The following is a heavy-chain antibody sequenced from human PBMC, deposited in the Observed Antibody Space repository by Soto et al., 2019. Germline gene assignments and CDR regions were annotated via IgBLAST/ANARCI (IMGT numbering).Heavy chain of an antibody. J-gene: IGHJ6*02. CDR1: GDSVSSNSAS. CDR2: TYYRSNCYN. V-gene: IGHV6-1*01. CDR3: ARDSNTYYYYGMDV. Sequence: SQTLSLTCAISGDSVSSNSASCNWIRQSPSRGLEWLGRTYYRSNCYNDYAVSVKSRITINPDTSKKQFSLQLNSVTPEDTAVYYCARDSNTYYYYGMDVWGQGTTVTVSS.